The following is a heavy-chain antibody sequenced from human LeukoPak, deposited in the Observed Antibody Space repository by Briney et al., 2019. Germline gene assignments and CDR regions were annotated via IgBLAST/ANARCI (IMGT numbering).Heavy chain of an antibody. CDR2: IYSGSSST. D-gene: IGHD6-19*01. CDR3: ARVGSGWYDFDY. J-gene: IGHJ4*02. CDR1: GFTVSSNY. Sequence: GGSLRLSCSASGFTVSSNYMSWVRQAPGKGLEWVSVIYSGSSSTYYTDSVKGRFTISRHNSKNTLYLQMNSLRAEDTAVYYCARVGSGWYDFDYWGQGTLVTVSS. V-gene: IGHV3-53*04.